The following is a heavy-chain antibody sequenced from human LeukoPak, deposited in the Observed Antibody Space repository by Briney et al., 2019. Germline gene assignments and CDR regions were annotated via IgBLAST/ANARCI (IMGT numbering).Heavy chain of an antibody. Sequence: PSGGSLGLSCAASGFTFDDYAMHWVRQAPGKGLEWVSGISWNSGSTGYADSVKGRFTISRDNAKNSLYLQMNSLRAEDTALYYCAKDYTHQWLVIDYWGQGTLVTVSS. D-gene: IGHD6-19*01. CDR3: AKDYTHQWLVIDY. CDR1: GFTFDDYA. V-gene: IGHV3-9*01. J-gene: IGHJ4*02. CDR2: ISWNSGST.